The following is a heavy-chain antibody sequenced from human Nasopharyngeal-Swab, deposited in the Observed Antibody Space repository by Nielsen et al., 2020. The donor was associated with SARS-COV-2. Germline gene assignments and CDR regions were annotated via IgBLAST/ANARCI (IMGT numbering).Heavy chain of an antibody. CDR2: IWYDGSNK. V-gene: IGHV3-33*01. Sequence: LSLTCAASGFTFSSYGMHWVRQAPCKGLEWVAVIWYDGSNKYYADSVKGRFTISRDNSKNTLYLQMNSLRAEETAVYYCARDGDGYYYGMDVWGQGTTVTVSS. CDR1: GFTFSSYG. CDR3: ARDGDGYYYGMDV. J-gene: IGHJ6*02. D-gene: IGHD2-21*02.